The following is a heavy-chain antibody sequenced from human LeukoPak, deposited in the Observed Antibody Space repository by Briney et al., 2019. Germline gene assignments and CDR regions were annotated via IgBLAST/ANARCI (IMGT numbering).Heavy chain of an antibody. V-gene: IGHV5-51*01. J-gene: IGHJ6*02. CDR3: ASGGDYGDYVYYGMGV. Sequence: GESLKISCKGSGYSLSYYWIAWVRQMPGKGLEWMGIIYPGDSDTRYSPSFQGQVTISADKSISTAYLQWSSLKASDTAMYYCASGGDYGDYVYYGMGVWGQGTTVTVSS. D-gene: IGHD2-21*02. CDR1: GYSLSYYW. CDR2: IYPGDSDT.